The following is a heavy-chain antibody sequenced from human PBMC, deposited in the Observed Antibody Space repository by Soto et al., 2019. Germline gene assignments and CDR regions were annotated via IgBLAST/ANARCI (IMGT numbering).Heavy chain of an antibody. CDR2: INPNSGGT. Sequence: GASVKVSCKASGRTFRSYAISWVRQAPGQGLEWMGWINPNSGGTNYAQKFQGWVTMTRDPSISTAYMELSRLRSDDTAVYYCARFYTYYDILTGYYNEDYYYYGMDVWGQGTTVTVSS. CDR3: ARFYTYYDILTGYYNEDYYYYGMDV. V-gene: IGHV1-2*04. J-gene: IGHJ6*02. D-gene: IGHD3-9*01. CDR1: GRTFRSYA.